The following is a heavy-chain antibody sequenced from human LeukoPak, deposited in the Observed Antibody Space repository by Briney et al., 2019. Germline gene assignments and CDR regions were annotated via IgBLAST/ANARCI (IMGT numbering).Heavy chain of an antibody. D-gene: IGHD1-26*01. CDR1: GGSFSSGGYY. J-gene: IGHJ4*02. CDR3: VRDSGSYYFDY. CDR2: ISYSGST. Sequence: SETLSLTCTVSGGSFSSGGYYRRWIRQHPGKGLEWIGYISYSGSTYYNPSLKSRLTISVDTSKNQFSLKLSSVTAADTAVYYCVRDSGSYYFDYWGQGTLVTVSS. V-gene: IGHV4-31*03.